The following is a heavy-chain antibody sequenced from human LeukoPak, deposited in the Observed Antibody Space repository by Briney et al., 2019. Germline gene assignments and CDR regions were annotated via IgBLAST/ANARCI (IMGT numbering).Heavy chain of an antibody. V-gene: IGHV3-23*01. CDR3: AKRTVTTSGGDY. J-gene: IGHJ4*02. D-gene: IGHD4-17*01. Sequence: GGSLRLSCVASGFSFSDYGMSWFRQAPGKGLEWVSSVSGGGTTTYYADSVKGRFTISRDNSKNTLYLQMNSLRVEDAAIYYCAKRTVTTSGGDYWGQGTLVTVSS. CDR1: GFSFSDYG. CDR2: VSGGGTTT.